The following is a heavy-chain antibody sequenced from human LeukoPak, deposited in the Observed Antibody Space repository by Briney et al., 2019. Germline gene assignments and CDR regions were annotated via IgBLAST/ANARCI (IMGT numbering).Heavy chain of an antibody. J-gene: IGHJ3*02. CDR1: GFTFSSYS. V-gene: IGHV3-48*04. CDR2: TSPSGGTI. Sequence: GGSLRLSCAASGFTFSSYSMNWVRQAPETGLEWLSYTSPSGGTIYYTDSVKGRFTMSRDNAQNALYLEMNSLRAEDTAVYYCAREKKTEWTTGAFDMWGQGTMVIVSS. D-gene: IGHD3-3*01. CDR3: AREKKTEWTTGAFDM.